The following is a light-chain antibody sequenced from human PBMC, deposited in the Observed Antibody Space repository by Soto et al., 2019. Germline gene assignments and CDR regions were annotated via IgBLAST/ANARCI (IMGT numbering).Light chain of an antibody. CDR1: SSNIGGNS. Sequence: QSVMTQPPSVSAAPGQKVTISCSGSSSNIGGNSVSWYQQLPGTAPKLLIYDDNKRRSGIPARFSGSKSGTSATLGITGFQTGDEADYYCGSWDSSLSAYVFGTGTKLTVL. J-gene: IGLJ1*01. V-gene: IGLV1-51*01. CDR2: DDN. CDR3: GSWDSSLSAYV.